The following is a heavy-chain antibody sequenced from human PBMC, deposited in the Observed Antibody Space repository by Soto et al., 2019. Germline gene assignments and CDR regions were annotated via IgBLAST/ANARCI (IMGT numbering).Heavy chain of an antibody. CDR3: ARESIAVAGTRGLDY. J-gene: IGHJ4*02. D-gene: IGHD6-19*01. V-gene: IGHV4-31*02. CDR2: IYYSGST. Sequence: LCGGSISSGGYYWSWIRQHPGKGLEWIGYIYYSGSTYYNPSLKSRVTISVDTSKNQFSLKLSSVTAADTAVYYCARESIAVAGTRGLDYWGQGTLVTVSS. CDR1: GGSISSGGYY.